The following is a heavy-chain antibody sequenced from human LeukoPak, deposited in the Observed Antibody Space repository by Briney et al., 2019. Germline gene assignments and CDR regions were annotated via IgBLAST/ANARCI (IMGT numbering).Heavy chain of an antibody. J-gene: IGHJ4*02. CDR2: ISAYNGNT. D-gene: IGHD3-22*01. V-gene: IGHV1-18*04. CDR3: ARDDSSGYMLDY. Sequence: GASVKVSCKASGYTFTIYCISWVRQAPGQGLERMGWISAYNGNTNYAQKLQGRVTMTTDTSTSSAYMELRSLRSDDTAVYYCARDDSSGYMLDYWGQGTLVTVPS. CDR1: GYTFTIYC.